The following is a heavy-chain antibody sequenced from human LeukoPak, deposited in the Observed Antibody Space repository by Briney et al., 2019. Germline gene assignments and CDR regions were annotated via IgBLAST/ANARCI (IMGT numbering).Heavy chain of an antibody. J-gene: IGHJ4*02. CDR3: ARVGDPDSSGWYATDY. CDR1: GFTFSSYS. CDR2: ISSSSSYI. Sequence: GGSLRLSCAASGFTFSSYSMNWVRQAPGKGLEWVLSISSSSSYIYYADSVKGRFTVSRDNAKNSLYLQMNSLRAEDTAVYYCARVGDPDSSGWYATDYWGQGTLVTVSS. D-gene: IGHD6-19*01. V-gene: IGHV3-21*01.